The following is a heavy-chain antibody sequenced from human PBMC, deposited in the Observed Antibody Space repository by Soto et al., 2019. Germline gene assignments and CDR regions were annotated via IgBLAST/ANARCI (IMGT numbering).Heavy chain of an antibody. Sequence: QVQLVQSGAEVKKPGASVKVSCKASGYTFTSYYMHWVRQAPGQGLEWMGRINPSGGSTSYAQKFQGRVTMTRDTSTSTVYMELSSLRSEDTAVYYCARDHAGGSTDYGDYYYYGMDVWGQGTTVTVSS. CDR3: ARDHAGGSTDYGDYYYYGMDV. CDR1: GYTFTSYY. J-gene: IGHJ6*02. D-gene: IGHD4-17*01. CDR2: INPSGGST. V-gene: IGHV1-46*01.